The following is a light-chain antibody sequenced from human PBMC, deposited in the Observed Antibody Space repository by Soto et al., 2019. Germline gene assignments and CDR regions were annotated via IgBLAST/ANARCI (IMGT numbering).Light chain of an antibody. J-gene: IGKJ4*01. CDR3: QQYKNWPPLT. Sequence: EVVMTQSPATLSVSPGERATLSCRASQSVSSNLAWYQQKPGQAPRLLIYDTSTRAIGIPARFSGSGSGTEFTLTISSLQSEDCAVYYCQQYKNWPPLTFGGGTKVEIK. V-gene: IGKV3-15*01. CDR2: DTS. CDR1: QSVSSN.